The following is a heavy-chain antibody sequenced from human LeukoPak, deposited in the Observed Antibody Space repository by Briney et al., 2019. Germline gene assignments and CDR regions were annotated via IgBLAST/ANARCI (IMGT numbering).Heavy chain of an antibody. V-gene: IGHV3-23*01. J-gene: IGHJ4*02. Sequence: PGGSLRLSCAASGFTFTSYSMNWVRQAPGKGLEWVSTISGGGGSTYYADSVKGRFTISRDNSKNTLYLQMNSLRAEDTAVYYCAKSNYYGSGRPDYWGQGTLVTVSS. CDR2: ISGGGGST. CDR1: GFTFTSYS. CDR3: AKSNYYGSGRPDY. D-gene: IGHD3-10*01.